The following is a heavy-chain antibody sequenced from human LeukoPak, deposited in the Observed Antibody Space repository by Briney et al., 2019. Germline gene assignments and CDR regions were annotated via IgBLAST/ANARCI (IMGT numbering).Heavy chain of an antibody. Sequence: GASVKVSCKASGYTFTSYGISWVRQAPGQGLEWMGWISAYNGNTNYAQKLQGGVTMTTDTSTSTAYMELRSLRSDDTAVYYCARDRAPYCSSTSCYMWDYYYYGMDVWGQGTTVTVSS. CDR2: ISAYNGNT. CDR1: GYTFTSYG. V-gene: IGHV1-18*01. CDR3: ARDRAPYCSSTSCYMWDYYYYGMDV. D-gene: IGHD2-2*02. J-gene: IGHJ6*02.